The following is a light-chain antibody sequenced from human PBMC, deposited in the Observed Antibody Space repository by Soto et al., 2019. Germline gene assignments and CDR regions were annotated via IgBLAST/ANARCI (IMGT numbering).Light chain of an antibody. J-gene: IGKJ2*01. Sequence: EIVLTQSPATLSLSPGERVTLSCRASQSVSSYLAWYQQKPGQAPRLLIYGVSNRATGIPARFRGNGSGTDFTLTISSLAPEDFAVYYCQHRRVWPQMYTFGQGTKLE. V-gene: IGKV3-11*01. CDR1: QSVSSY. CDR2: GVS. CDR3: QHRRVWPQMYT.